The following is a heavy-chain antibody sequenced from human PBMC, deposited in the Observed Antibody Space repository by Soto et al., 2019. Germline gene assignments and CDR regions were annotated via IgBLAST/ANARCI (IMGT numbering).Heavy chain of an antibody. J-gene: IGHJ5*02. CDR2: VYYSGST. Sequence: PSETLSLTCTFSCGSVISGSYYWSWLRQPPGKGLEWIGYVYYSGSTNYNPSLKSRVTISVDTSKNQFSLKLSSVTAADTAVYYCARSITGTSSWFDPWGQGTLVTVSS. D-gene: IGHD1-7*01. CDR1: CGSVISGSYY. V-gene: IGHV4-61*01. CDR3: ARSITGTSSWFDP.